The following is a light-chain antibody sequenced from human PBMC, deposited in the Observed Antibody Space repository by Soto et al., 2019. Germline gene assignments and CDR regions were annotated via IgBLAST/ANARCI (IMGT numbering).Light chain of an antibody. CDR2: GAS. V-gene: IGKV3-20*01. J-gene: IGKJ1*01. CDR1: QSVSASH. Sequence: EIVLTQSPGTLSLSPGERATLSCRASQSVSASHLAWYRQKPGQAPRLLIYGASSRATGIPARFSGSGSGTDFTLTISRLEPEDFAVYYCQQYDSPPRTFGQGTKVEIK. CDR3: QQYDSPPRT.